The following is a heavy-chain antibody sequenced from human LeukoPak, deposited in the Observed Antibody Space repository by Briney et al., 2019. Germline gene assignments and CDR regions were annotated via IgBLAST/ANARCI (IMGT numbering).Heavy chain of an antibody. CDR3: ARRLRFDYYYGMDV. D-gene: IGHD5-12*01. CDR2: INANSGGT. Sequence: GASVKVSCKASGYTFTGYYMHWVRQAPGQGLEWMGWINANSGGTNYAQTFQGRVTMTRDTAISTPHMELSRLRSDDTAVYYCARRLRFDYYYGMDVWGQGTTVTVSS. CDR1: GYTFTGYY. J-gene: IGHJ6*02. V-gene: IGHV1-2*02.